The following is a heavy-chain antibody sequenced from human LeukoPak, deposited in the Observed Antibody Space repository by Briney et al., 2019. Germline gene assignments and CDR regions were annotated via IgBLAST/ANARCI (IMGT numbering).Heavy chain of an antibody. CDR1: GFTFSSYS. Sequence: PGGSVRLSCAASGFTFSSYSMNWVRQAPGKGLVWVSRIKNDGSGATYADSVKGRFTISIDNAKNTLYLQMNSLRAEDTAVYYCASTSGTYRFDPWGQGTLVAVSS. CDR2: IKNDGSGA. V-gene: IGHV3-74*01. J-gene: IGHJ5*02. D-gene: IGHD1-26*01. CDR3: ASTSGTYRFDP.